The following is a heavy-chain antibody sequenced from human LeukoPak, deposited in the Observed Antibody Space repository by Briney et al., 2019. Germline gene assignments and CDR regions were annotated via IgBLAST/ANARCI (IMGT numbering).Heavy chain of an antibody. Sequence: GASVKVSCKAPGYTFTAYYMHWVRQAPGQGLEWMGWINPNTGDTNYAEKFQGRVTMTRDTTISTAYMELSRLRSDDTAVYYCARGFWVEYYDSSGYLDYWGQGTLVTVSS. D-gene: IGHD3-22*01. CDR2: INPNTGDT. J-gene: IGHJ4*02. V-gene: IGHV1-2*02. CDR1: GYTFTAYY. CDR3: ARGFWVEYYDSSGYLDY.